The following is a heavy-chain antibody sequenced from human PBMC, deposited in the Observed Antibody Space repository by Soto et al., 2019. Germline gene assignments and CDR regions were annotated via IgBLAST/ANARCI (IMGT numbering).Heavy chain of an antibody. CDR1: GYTFTSYY. CDR3: AGYSSGWYDYYYYGMDV. V-gene: IGHV1-46*03. Sequence: QVQLVQSGAEVKKPEASVKVSCKASGYTFTSYYMHWVRQAPGQGLEWMGIINPSGGSTSYAQKFQGRVTMTRDTSTSTVYMELSSLRSEDTAVYYCAGYSSGWYDYYYYGMDVWGQGTTVTVSS. J-gene: IGHJ6*02. D-gene: IGHD6-19*01. CDR2: INPSGGST.